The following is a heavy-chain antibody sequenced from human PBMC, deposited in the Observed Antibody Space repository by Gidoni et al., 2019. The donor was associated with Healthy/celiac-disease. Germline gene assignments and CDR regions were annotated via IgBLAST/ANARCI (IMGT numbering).Heavy chain of an antibody. V-gene: IGHV3-30-3*01. D-gene: IGHD3-10*01. CDR1: GFTFSSYA. CDR3: ARENVRGFGELFSDY. Sequence: QVQLVESGGGLVQPGRSLRLSCAACGFTFSSYAMHWVRQAQGKGLEWVAVISYDGSNKSYADSVKGRFTISRDNSKNTLYLQMNSLRAEDTAVYYCARENVRGFGELFSDYWGQGTLATVSS. J-gene: IGHJ4*01. CDR2: ISYDGSNK.